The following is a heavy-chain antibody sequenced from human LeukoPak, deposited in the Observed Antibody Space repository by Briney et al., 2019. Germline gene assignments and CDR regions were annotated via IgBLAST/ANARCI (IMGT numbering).Heavy chain of an antibody. D-gene: IGHD3-22*01. Sequence: GASVKVSCKASNYTFTSYGISWVRQAPGQGLEWMAWINAYNGDTNYAQKLQGRVTLTTETSTSTAYMELRSLRSDDTAVYYCARADDSSGIYYWFDYWGQGTLVTVSS. J-gene: IGHJ4*02. CDR3: ARADDSSGIYYWFDY. CDR1: NYTFTSYG. CDR2: INAYNGDT. V-gene: IGHV1-18*01.